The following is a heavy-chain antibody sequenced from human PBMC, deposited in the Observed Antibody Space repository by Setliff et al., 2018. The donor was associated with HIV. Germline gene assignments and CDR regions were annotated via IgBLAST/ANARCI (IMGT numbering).Heavy chain of an antibody. V-gene: IGHV3-74*01. D-gene: IGHD4-4*01. J-gene: IGHJ4*02. CDR3: ARDVPTTVTTLDY. CDR2: INSDGSST. CDR1: GFTFDDYG. Sequence: GGSLRLSCVASGFTFDDYGMSWVRQAPGKGLEWVSRINSDGSSTTYADSVKGRFTIFRDNAKNTLYLQMNSLRAEDTAVYYCARDVPTTVTTLDYWGQGTLVTVSS.